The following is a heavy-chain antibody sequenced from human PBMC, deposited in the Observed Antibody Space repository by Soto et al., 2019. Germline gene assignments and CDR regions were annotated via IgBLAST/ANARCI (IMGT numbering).Heavy chain of an antibody. CDR1: GGSISSSSYY. Sequence: QLQLQESGPGLVKPSETLSLTCTVSGGSISSSSYYWGWIRQPPGKGLEWIGRTDYSGSTYYNPSLKSRVTIAVDTNKNQFSLKLSSVTAADTAVYSGARRWNELYSFDYWGQGTLVTVSS. J-gene: IGHJ4*02. V-gene: IGHV4-39*01. CDR3: ARRWNELYSFDY. CDR2: TDYSGST. D-gene: IGHD1-1*01.